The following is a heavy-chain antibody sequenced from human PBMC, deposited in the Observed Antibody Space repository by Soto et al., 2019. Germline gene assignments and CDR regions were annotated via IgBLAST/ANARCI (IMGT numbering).Heavy chain of an antibody. CDR3: VRATAARQRDYSYHYYLHV. J-gene: IGHJ6*03. V-gene: IGHV1-46*03. CDR2: INPNGGST. Sequence: GASVKVSCKASGYTFINYYIHWVRQAPGQGLEWMGVINPNGGSTVYAQKFQGRVTLTRATSTSTVYVELSSLRSDDTAVYFCVRATAARQRDYSYHYYLHVWGKGTTVTVSS. CDR1: GYTFINYY. D-gene: IGHD6-6*01.